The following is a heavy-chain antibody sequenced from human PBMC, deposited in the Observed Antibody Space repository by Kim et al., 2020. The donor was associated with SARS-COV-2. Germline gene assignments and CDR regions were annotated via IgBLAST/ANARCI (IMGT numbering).Heavy chain of an antibody. Sequence: GGSLRLSCAASGFTFSSYWMHWVRQAPGKGLVWVSRINSDGSSTSYADSVKGRFTISRDNAKNTLYLQMNSLRAEDTAVYYCARGYGARDYYGMDVWGQGTTVTVSS. D-gene: IGHD4-17*01. CDR3: ARGYGARDYYGMDV. CDR1: GFTFSSYW. CDR2: INSDGSST. V-gene: IGHV3-74*01. J-gene: IGHJ6*02.